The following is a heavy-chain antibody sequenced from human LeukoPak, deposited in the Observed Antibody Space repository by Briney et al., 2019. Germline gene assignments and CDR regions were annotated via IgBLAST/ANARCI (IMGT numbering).Heavy chain of an antibody. CDR1: GGSFSGYY. CDR3: ARGFGSGWSTLFDY. Sequence: PSEALSLTCAVYGGSFSGYYWNWIRQSPGKGLEWIEEINHSGTTSYNPSRKSRVTISVDTSKTQFSLKLSSVTAADTPVYYCARGFGSGWSTLFDYWGQGTLVTVSS. J-gene: IGHJ4*02. V-gene: IGHV4-34*01. CDR2: INHSGTT. D-gene: IGHD6-19*01.